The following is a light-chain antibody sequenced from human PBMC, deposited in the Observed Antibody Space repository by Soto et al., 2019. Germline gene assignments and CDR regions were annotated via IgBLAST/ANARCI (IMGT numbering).Light chain of an antibody. Sequence: DIQMTKSPSSVSAPVGDRVTITCRASQGISSWIAWYQQKPGKAPKLLIYAASGLQSGAPSRCSGSGSGTDLTLTISSVQPEDFSSDCCHQAKSYFRVCFGPGTKVDIK. V-gene: IGKV1-12*01. CDR1: QGISSW. CDR2: AAS. J-gene: IGKJ3*01. CDR3: HQAKSYFRVC.